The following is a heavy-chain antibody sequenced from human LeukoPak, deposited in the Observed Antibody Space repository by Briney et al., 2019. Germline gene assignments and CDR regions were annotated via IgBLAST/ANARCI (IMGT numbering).Heavy chain of an antibody. D-gene: IGHD3-10*01. CDR3: ARDSLTYYYGSGSPSGWDY. Sequence: GGSLRLSCAASGFTFSSHWMSWVRQAPGKGLEWVANINQDGSEKYYVDSVKGRFTISRDNAKNSLYLQMNSLRAEDTAVYYCARDSLTYYYGSGSPSGWDYWGQGTLVTVSS. V-gene: IGHV3-7*01. CDR1: GFTFSSHW. CDR2: INQDGSEK. J-gene: IGHJ4*02.